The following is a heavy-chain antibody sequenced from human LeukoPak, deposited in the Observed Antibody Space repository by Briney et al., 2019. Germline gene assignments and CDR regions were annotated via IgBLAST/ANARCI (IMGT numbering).Heavy chain of an antibody. CDR1: GFTFSSNW. V-gene: IGHV3-7*01. Sequence: GGSLRLSCAVSGFTFSSNWRKWVGQAPGKGREGVANIKEDGGEKSYVDSVKGRFTISRDNAKNSLYLQMSSLRAQDTAVYYWARDGTAAGLYFDLWGQGTLVTVSS. CDR3: ARDGTAAGLYFDL. J-gene: IGHJ4*01. D-gene: IGHD6-13*01. CDR2: IKEDGGEK.